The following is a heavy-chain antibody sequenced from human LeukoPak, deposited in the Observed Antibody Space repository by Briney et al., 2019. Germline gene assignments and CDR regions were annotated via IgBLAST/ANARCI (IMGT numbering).Heavy chain of an antibody. CDR2: INIAGDT. CDR3: ARGDTSGWYSFDH. Sequence: GGSLRLSCAASGFTFGSYDMHWVRQPIGKGLEWVSTINIAGDTYYPGSVKGRFTISRESAKNSLYLQMSSLRAGDTAVHYCARGDTSGWYSFDHWGQGTLVTVSS. CDR1: GFTFGSYD. V-gene: IGHV3-13*04. D-gene: IGHD6-19*01. J-gene: IGHJ4*02.